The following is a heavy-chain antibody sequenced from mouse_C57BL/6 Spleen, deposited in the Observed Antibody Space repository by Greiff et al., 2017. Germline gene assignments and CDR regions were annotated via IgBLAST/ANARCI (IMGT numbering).Heavy chain of an antibody. J-gene: IGHJ4*01. Sequence: EVQLVESGGGLVKPGGSLKLSCAASGFTFSDYGMHWVRQAPEKGLEWVAYISSGCSTIYYADTVKGRFTISRDNAKNTLFLQMTSLRSEDTAMYYCARPHDYYAMDYWGQGTSVTVSS. CDR3: ARPHDYYAMDY. V-gene: IGHV5-17*01. CDR1: GFTFSDYG. CDR2: ISSGCSTI.